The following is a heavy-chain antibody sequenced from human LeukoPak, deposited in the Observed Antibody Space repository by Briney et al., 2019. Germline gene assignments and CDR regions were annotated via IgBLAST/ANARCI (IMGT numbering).Heavy chain of an antibody. D-gene: IGHD1-14*01. V-gene: IGHV3-23*01. CDR1: GFTFSSYA. J-gene: IGHJ4*02. CDR2: ISGSGGST. CDR3: ATFSGAHHKTFDS. Sequence: WGSLTLSCAASGFTFSSYAMSWVRQAPGKGLEWVSAISGSGGSTYYADSVKGRFTISRDNSKNTLYLQMNSLRAEDTAVYYCATFSGAHHKTFDSWGQGTLVTVSS.